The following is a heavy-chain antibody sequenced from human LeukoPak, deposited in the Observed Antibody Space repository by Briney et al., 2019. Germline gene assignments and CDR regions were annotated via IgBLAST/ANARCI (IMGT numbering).Heavy chain of an antibody. D-gene: IGHD3-10*01. Sequence: GGSLRLTCAASGFTFSSYGMHWVRQAPGKGLEWVAVVWYDGSNKYYADSVKGRFTISRENTKKTLYLQMNSLRDEDTAVYYCARERTYGSGIGRYWGQGTLVTVSS. V-gene: IGHV3-33*01. CDR3: ARERTYGSGIGRY. CDR2: VWYDGSNK. J-gene: IGHJ4*02. CDR1: GFTFSSYG.